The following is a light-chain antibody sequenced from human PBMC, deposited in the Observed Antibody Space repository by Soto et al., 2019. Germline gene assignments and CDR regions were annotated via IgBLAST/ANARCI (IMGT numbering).Light chain of an antibody. J-gene: IGKJ1*01. CDR3: QQYVRSPWT. Sequence: IVLPQSPGTLSLSPGEIANLPCGASQSVTSSYLAWYQQKPGQAPRLLMYGASIRNSGIPDRFSGSGSGTDFTLTISRLEPEDFAVYYCQQYVRSPWTFGQGTKVDTK. V-gene: IGKV3-20*01. CDR2: GAS. CDR1: QSVTSSY.